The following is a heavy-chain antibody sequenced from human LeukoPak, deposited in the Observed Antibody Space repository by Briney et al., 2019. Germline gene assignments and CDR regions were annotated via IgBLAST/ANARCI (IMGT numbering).Heavy chain of an antibody. CDR2: INPNSGGT. D-gene: IGHD4-23*01. CDR3: AMIPADYGDNPAA. J-gene: IGHJ5*02. V-gene: IGHV1-2*02. CDR1: GYRFTGYY. Sequence: ASVKVSCKASGYRFTGYYMHWVRQAPGQGLEWMGWINPNSGGTNYAQTLQGRVTMTGDTSISTAYMELSRLRSDDTAVYYCAMIPADYGDNPAAWGQGTLVTVSS.